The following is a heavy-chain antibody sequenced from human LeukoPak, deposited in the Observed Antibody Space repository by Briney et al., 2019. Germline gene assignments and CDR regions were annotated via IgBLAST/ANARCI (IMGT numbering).Heavy chain of an antibody. CDR3: ANYHDYSNFQGAYYLDY. D-gene: IGHD4-11*01. Sequence: SETLSLTCAVSGGSISGYYWSWIRQPPGKGLEWIGNIYYSGSTNYNPSLKSRVTISVDTSKNQFSLKLSSVTAADTAVYYCANYHDYSNFQGAYYLDYWGQGTLVTVSS. V-gene: IGHV4-59*08. J-gene: IGHJ4*02. CDR2: IYYSGST. CDR1: GGSISGYY.